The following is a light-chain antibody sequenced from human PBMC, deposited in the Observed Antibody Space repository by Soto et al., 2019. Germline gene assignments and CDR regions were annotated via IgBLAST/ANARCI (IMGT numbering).Light chain of an antibody. CDR2: KAS. CDR3: QQYDTYWT. CDR1: QSISSW. V-gene: IGKV1-5*03. J-gene: IGKJ1*01. Sequence: DIQMTQSPSTLSGSVGDRVTITCRASQSISSWLAWYQQKPGKAPNLLIYKASSLKSGVPLRFSGSGSGTEFTLTINSLQPDDFATYYCQQYDTYWTFGQGTKVDIK.